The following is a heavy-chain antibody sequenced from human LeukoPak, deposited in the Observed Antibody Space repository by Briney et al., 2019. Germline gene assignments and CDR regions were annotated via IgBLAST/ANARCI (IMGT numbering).Heavy chain of an antibody. CDR1: GFTFSNAW. CDR2: IKSKTDGGTT. Sequence: GGSLRLSCAASGFTFSNAWMSWVRQAPGKGLEWVVRIKSKTDGGTTDYAAPVKGRFTISRDDSKNTLYLQMNSLKTEDTAVYYCTTGPVGYYYDSSGYPLRYWGQGTLVTVSS. CDR3: TTGPVGYYYDSSGYPLRY. D-gene: IGHD3-22*01. V-gene: IGHV3-15*01. J-gene: IGHJ4*02.